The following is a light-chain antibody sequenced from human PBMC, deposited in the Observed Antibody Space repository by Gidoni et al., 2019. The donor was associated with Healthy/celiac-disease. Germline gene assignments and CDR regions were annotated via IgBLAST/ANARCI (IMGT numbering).Light chain of an antibody. CDR1: QSISSW. V-gene: IGKV1-5*03. CDR2: KAS. J-gene: IGKJ4*01. Sequence: DIQMTQSPSTLSASVGDRVTITCRASQSISSWLAWYQQKPGKAPKLLIYKASSLESGVPSRFSGSGSGTEFTLTISSLQPDDFATYYCQQYNSYSWLTFXGXTKVEIK. CDR3: QQYNSYSWLT.